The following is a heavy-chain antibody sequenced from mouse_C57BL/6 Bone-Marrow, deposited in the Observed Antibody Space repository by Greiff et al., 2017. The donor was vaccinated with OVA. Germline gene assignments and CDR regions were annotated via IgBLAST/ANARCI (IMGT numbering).Heavy chain of an antibody. Sequence: EVMLVESGGGLVQPGGSLKLSCAASGFTFSDYYMYWVRQTPEKRLEWVAYISNGGGSTYYPDTVKGRFTISRDNAKNTLYLQMSRLKSEDTAMYYCASQSYSYAMDYWGQGTSVTVSS. J-gene: IGHJ4*01. CDR3: ASQSYSYAMDY. D-gene: IGHD6-2*01. CDR2: ISNGGGST. CDR1: GFTFSDYY. V-gene: IGHV5-12*01.